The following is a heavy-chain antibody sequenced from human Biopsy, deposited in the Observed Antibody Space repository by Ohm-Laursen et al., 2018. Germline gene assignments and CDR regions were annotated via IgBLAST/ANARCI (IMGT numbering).Heavy chain of an antibody. CDR3: ARGQDYGGNKAFDI. CDR1: GGSMIHYY. V-gene: IGHV4-59*01. J-gene: IGHJ3*02. CDR2: IYSSGIT. Sequence: GTLSLTCTVSGGSMIHYYWNWIRQSPGKGLEWIAYIYSSGITNYNPSLKSRLTISIDTSKNQFSLKLNSTTTADTAVYYCARGQDYGGNKAFDIWGQGTKVTVSP. D-gene: IGHD4-23*01.